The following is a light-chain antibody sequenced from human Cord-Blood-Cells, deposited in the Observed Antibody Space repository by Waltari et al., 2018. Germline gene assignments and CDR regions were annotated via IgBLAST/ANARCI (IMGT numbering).Light chain of an antibody. CDR2: GAS. CDR1: QSVSSN. Sequence: EIVMTQSPATLSVSPGERATLSCRASQSVSSNLAWYQQKPGQAPRLLIHGASTRATGIPARFRGSGSGTEFTLTIRSLQSEDCAVYYCQQYNNWPPLTFGGGTKVEIK. J-gene: IGKJ4*01. V-gene: IGKV3-15*01. CDR3: QQYNNWPPLT.